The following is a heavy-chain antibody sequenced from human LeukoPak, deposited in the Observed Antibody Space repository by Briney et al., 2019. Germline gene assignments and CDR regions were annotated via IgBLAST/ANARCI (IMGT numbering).Heavy chain of an antibody. D-gene: IGHD6-13*01. CDR1: GFTFSSYG. V-gene: IGHV3-30*03. J-gene: IGHJ4*02. Sequence: GGSLRLSCAASGFTFSSYGMHWVRQAPGKGLEWVAVISYDGSNKYYADSVKGRFTISRDNSKNTLYLQMNSLRAEDTAVYYCARGVLAAAGANFDYWGQGTLVTVSS. CDR3: ARGVLAAAGANFDY. CDR2: ISYDGSNK.